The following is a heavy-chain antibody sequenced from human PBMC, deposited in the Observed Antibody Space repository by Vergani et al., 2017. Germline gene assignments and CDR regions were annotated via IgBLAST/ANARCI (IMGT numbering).Heavy chain of an antibody. J-gene: IGHJ2*01. CDR3: AKDHYDFWSGYPNLSPFDL. D-gene: IGHD3-3*01. V-gene: IGHV3-9*01. CDR2: ISWNSGSI. Sequence: VLESAGGVVRPGRSLRLSCEASGITFWKFGMHWVRQAPGKGLEWVSGISWNSGSIGYADSVKGRFTISRDNAKNSLYLQMNSLRAEDTALYYCAKDHYDFWSGYPNLSPFDLWGRGTLVTVSS. CDR1: GITFWKFG.